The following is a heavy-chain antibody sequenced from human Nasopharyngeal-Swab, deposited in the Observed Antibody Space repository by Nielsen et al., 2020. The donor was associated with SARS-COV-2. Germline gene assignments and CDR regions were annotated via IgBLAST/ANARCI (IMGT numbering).Heavy chain of an antibody. D-gene: IGHD5-18*01. J-gene: IGHJ4*02. CDR2: ISAYNGNT. V-gene: IGHV1-18*01. Sequence: ASVKVSCKASGYTFTSYGISWVRQAPGQGLEWMGWISAYNGNTKYAQKVQDRVTMTTDTSTSTAYMELRSLRSDDTAAYYCARVELQLWSDFDYWGQGTLVTVSS. CDR3: ARVELQLWSDFDY. CDR1: GYTFTSYG.